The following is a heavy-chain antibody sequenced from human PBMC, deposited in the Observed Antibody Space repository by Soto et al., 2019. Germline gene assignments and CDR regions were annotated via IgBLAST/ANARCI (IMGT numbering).Heavy chain of an antibody. CDR2: IRSKAYGGTT. CDR1: GFTFGDYA. Sequence: PGGSLRLSCTASGFTFGDYAMSWFRQAPGKGLEWVGFIRSKAYGGTTEYAASVKGRFTISRDDSKSIAYLQMNSLKTEDTAVYYCTRYGDSGWFDPWGQGTLVNVSS. J-gene: IGHJ5*02. CDR3: TRYGDSGWFDP. V-gene: IGHV3-49*03. D-gene: IGHD4-17*01.